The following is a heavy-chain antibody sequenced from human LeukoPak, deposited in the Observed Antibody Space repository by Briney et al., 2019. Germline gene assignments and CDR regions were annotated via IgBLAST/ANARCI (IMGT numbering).Heavy chain of an antibody. Sequence: GGSLRLSCAASGFTFSSDGMHWVRQAPGKGLEWVAFIRYDGSNKYYADSVKGRFTISRDNSKNTLYLQMNSLRAEDTAVYYCAKDRVPPFDYWGQGTLVTVSS. D-gene: IGHD3-10*01. V-gene: IGHV3-30*02. CDR1: GFTFSSDG. CDR3: AKDRVPPFDY. CDR2: IRYDGSNK. J-gene: IGHJ4*02.